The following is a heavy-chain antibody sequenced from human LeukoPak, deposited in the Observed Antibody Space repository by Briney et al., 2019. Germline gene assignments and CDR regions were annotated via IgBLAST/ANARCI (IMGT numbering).Heavy chain of an antibody. D-gene: IGHD3-10*01. CDR3: ARAYYGSGSYWSPGWFDP. J-gene: IGHJ5*02. CDR1: GYTFTSYD. Sequence: ASVKLSCKASGYTFTSYDINWVRQATAQGHDWMGCITPNSGNKGYAQKFQGRVTMTRNTSISTAYMELSSLRSEDTAVYYWARAYYGSGSYWSPGWFDPWGQGTLVTVSS. V-gene: IGHV1-8*01. CDR2: ITPNSGNK.